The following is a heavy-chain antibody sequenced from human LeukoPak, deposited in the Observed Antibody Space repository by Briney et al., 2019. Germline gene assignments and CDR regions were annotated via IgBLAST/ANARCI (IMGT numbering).Heavy chain of an antibody. Sequence: SETLSLTCTVSGGSISNNNYYWGWIRQPPGTGLEWIGSIYYSGSTYYNPSLKSRVTISVDTSKNQFSLKLSSVTAPDTAVYYCALIVGARTFDYWGQGTLVTVSS. CDR3: ALIVGARTFDY. CDR2: IYYSGST. V-gene: IGHV4-39*01. J-gene: IGHJ4*02. CDR1: GGSISNNNYY. D-gene: IGHD1-26*01.